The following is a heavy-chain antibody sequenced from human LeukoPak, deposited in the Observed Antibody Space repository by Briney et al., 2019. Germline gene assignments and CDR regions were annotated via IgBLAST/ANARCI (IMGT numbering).Heavy chain of an antibody. D-gene: IGHD2-2*03. V-gene: IGHV4-59*01. CDR1: GGSIRSSY. CDR2: IYYSGST. J-gene: IGHJ4*02. Sequence: SETLSLTCTGSGGSIRSSYWSWIRQPPGKGLEWMGYIYYSGSTNYNPSLKSRVTMSVDTSKEQFSLKLSSVTAADTAVYYCSRGGAGYHFDYWGQGTLVTVSS. CDR3: SRGGAGYHFDY.